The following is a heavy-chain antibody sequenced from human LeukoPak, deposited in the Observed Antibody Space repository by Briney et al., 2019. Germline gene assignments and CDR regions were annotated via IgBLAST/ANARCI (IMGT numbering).Heavy chain of an antibody. CDR2: ISAYNGNT. Sequence: ASVKVSCKASGYTFTSYGISWVRQAPGQGLEWMGWISAYNGNTNYAQKLQGRVTMTTDTSTSTAYMELRSLRSDDTAVYYCARTSSGYTDYYYYMGVWGKGTTVTVSS. D-gene: IGHD3-22*01. J-gene: IGHJ6*03. CDR3: ARTSSGYTDYYYYMGV. CDR1: GYTFTSYG. V-gene: IGHV1-18*01.